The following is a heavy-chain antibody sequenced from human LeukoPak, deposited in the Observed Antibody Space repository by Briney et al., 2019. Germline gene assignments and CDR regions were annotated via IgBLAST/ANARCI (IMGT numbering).Heavy chain of an antibody. V-gene: IGHV4-39*07. J-gene: IGHJ3*02. CDR2: IYYSGST. CDR1: GGSISSSSYY. Sequence: SETLSLTCTVSGGSISSSSYYWGWIRQPPGKGLEWIGSIYYSGSTYYNPSLKSRVTISVDTSKNQFSLKLSSVTAADTAVYYCARDHPEIAVAGLDAFDIWGQGTMVTVSS. D-gene: IGHD6-19*01. CDR3: ARDHPEIAVAGLDAFDI.